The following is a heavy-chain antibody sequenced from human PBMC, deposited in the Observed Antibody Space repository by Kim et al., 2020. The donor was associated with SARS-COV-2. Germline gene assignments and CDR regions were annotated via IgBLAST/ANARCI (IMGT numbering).Heavy chain of an antibody. CDR2: INHSGST. CDR1: GGSFSGYY. D-gene: IGHD6-25*01. CDR3: ASTTPSGYSSAPTAGKVDY. Sequence: SETLSLTCAVYGGSFSGYYWSWIRQPPGKGLEWIGEINHSGSTNYNPSLKSRVTISVDTSKNQFSLKLSSVTAADTAVYYCASTTPSGYSSAPTAGKVDYWGQGTLVTVSS. V-gene: IGHV4-34*01. J-gene: IGHJ4*02.